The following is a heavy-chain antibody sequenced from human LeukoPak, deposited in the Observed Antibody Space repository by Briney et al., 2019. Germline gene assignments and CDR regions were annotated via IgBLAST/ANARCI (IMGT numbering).Heavy chain of an antibody. D-gene: IGHD5-18*01. V-gene: IGHV4-34*01. CDR3: ARARRIPLFDY. CDR1: GGSFSGYY. Sequence: SETLSLTCAVYGGSFSGYYWSWIRQPPGKGLEWIGEINHSGSTNYNPSLKSRVTISVDTSKNQFSLKLSSVTAADTAVYYCARARRIPLFDYWGQGTLVAVSS. J-gene: IGHJ4*02. CDR2: INHSGST.